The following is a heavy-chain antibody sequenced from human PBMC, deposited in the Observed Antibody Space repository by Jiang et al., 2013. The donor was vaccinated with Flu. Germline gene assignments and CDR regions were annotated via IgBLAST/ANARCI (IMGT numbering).Heavy chain of an antibody. J-gene: IGHJ5*02. V-gene: IGHV2-5*02. CDR3: AHRRIEAGLNP. CDR2: IYWDDDK. D-gene: IGHD6-19*01. Sequence: EWLALIYWDDDKRYTPSLKSRLTITKDTSKNQVVLTMTNMDPVDTATYFCAHRRIEAGLNPWGQGTLVTVSS.